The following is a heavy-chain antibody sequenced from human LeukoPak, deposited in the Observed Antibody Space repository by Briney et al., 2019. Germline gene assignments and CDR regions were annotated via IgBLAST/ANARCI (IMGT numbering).Heavy chain of an antibody. CDR3: ARGLIAAAAPFDY. J-gene: IGHJ4*02. CDR1: GFTFSSYE. D-gene: IGHD6-13*01. V-gene: IGHV3-48*03. CDR2: ISSSGSTI. Sequence: GGSPRLSCAASGFTFSSYEMNWVRQAPGKGLEWVSYISSSGSTIYYADSVKGRFTISRDNAKNSLYLQMNSLRAEDTAVYYCARGLIAAAAPFDYWGQGTLVTVSS.